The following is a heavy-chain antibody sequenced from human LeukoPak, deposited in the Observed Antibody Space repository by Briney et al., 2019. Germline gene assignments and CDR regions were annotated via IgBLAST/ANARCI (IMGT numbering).Heavy chain of an antibody. CDR3: ARGLSYYGSGSYYNANWFDP. D-gene: IGHD3-10*01. CDR2: ISAYNGNT. V-gene: IGHV1-18*01. J-gene: IGHJ5*02. CDR1: GYTFTGYD. Sequence: GASVKVSCKASGYTFTGYDISWVRQAPGQGLEWMGWISAYNGNTNYAQKLQGRVTMTTDTSTSTAYMELRSLRSDDTAVDYCARGLSYYGSGSYYNANWFDPWGQGTLVTVTS.